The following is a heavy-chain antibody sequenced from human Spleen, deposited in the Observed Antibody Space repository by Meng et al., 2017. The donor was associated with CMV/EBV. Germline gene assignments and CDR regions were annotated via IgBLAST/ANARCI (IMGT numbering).Heavy chain of an antibody. J-gene: IGHJ5*02. CDR2: IYYSGST. Sequence: QGQPEESGPGLVKPSQTLSLTCTVSGGSISSGDYYWSWIRQPPWKGLEWIGYIYYSGSTYYNPSLKSRVTISVDTSKNQFSLKLSSVTAADTAVYYCARDGGSGYHYNWFDPWGQGTLVTVSS. D-gene: IGHD3-22*01. V-gene: IGHV4-30-4*08. CDR1: GGSISSGDYY. CDR3: ARDGGSGYHYNWFDP.